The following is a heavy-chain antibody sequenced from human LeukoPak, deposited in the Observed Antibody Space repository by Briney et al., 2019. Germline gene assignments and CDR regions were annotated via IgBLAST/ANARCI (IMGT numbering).Heavy chain of an antibody. V-gene: IGHV4-39*07. J-gene: IGHJ4*02. D-gene: IGHD6-13*01. Sequence: NPSETLSLTCTVSGGSISSSSYYWGWIRQPPGKGLEWIGSIYYSGSTYYNPSLKSRVTISVDTSKNQFSLKLSSVTAADTAVYYCASRAREGYGIAAAGTNFPFDYWGQGTLVTVSS. CDR1: GGSISSSSYY. CDR3: ASRAREGYGIAAAGTNFPFDY. CDR2: IYYSGST.